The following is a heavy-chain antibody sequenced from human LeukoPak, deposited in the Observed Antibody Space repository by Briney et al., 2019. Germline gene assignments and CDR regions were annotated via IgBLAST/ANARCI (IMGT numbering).Heavy chain of an antibody. Sequence: GGSLRLSCSASGFSCSSYTMTWVRQAPGKGPEWVSIISGGGDTTFYTDSVKGRFTISRDNSKNTLYLQMNSLRVEDTAVYYCAKDSLGIYGDYVLNWFDPWGQGTLVTVSS. CDR1: GFSCSSYT. CDR3: AKDSLGIYGDYVLNWFDP. V-gene: IGHV3-23*01. CDR2: ISGGGDTT. J-gene: IGHJ5*02. D-gene: IGHD4-17*01.